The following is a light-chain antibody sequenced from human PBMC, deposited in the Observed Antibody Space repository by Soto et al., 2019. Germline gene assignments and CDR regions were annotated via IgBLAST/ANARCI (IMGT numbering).Light chain of an antibody. Sequence: VLTQPPSASGTPGQKVTISCSGSSSNIGDNYVYWHQQLPGTAPKLLIYRNNQRPSGVPDRFSGSKSGTSASLAISGLRSEDEADYYCAAWDDSLSRYVFGPGTKVTVL. V-gene: IGLV1-47*01. CDR3: AAWDDSLSRYV. CDR1: SSNIGDNY. CDR2: RNN. J-gene: IGLJ1*01.